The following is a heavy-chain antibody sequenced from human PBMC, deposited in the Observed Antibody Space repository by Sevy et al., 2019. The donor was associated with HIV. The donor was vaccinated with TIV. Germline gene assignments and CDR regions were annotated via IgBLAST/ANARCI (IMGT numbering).Heavy chain of an antibody. J-gene: IGHJ5*02. V-gene: IGHV3-9*01. CDR1: GFTFDDYA. D-gene: IGHD5-12*01. Sequence: GGSLRLSCAASGFTFDDYAMHWVRQAPGKGLEWVSGISWNSGSIGYADSLKGRFTISRDNAKNSLYLQMNSLRAEDAALYYCAKGLGLFDPWGQGTLVTVSS. CDR3: AKGLGLFDP. CDR2: ISWNSGSI.